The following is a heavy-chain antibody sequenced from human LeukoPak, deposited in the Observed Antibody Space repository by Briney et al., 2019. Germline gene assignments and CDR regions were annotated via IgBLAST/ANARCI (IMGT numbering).Heavy chain of an antibody. CDR3: TTDRLIGYYYDSSGYYRFDY. V-gene: IGHV3-23*01. CDR2: VSGSGVST. D-gene: IGHD3-22*01. Sequence: GGSLRLSCAASGFTFSSYAMTWVRQAPGKGLEWVSAVSGSGVSTYYADSMKGRFTISRDNSKNTLYLQMNSLRAEDTAVYYCTTDRLIGYYYDSSGYYRFDYWGQGTLVTVSS. J-gene: IGHJ4*02. CDR1: GFTFSSYA.